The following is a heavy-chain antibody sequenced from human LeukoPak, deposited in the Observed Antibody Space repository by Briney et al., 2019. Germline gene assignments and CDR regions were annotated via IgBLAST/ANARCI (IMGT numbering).Heavy chain of an antibody. D-gene: IGHD1-26*01. Sequence: GGSLRLSCAASGFTFSTYWMAWVRQAPGKGLEWVANVKGDESARHQADSVKGRFTISRDNAQNSVYLQMSSLRGEDTAVYYCARDVGGSLDYWGQGTLVTVSS. CDR3: ARDVGGSLDY. V-gene: IGHV3-7*01. J-gene: IGHJ4*02. CDR1: GFTFSTYW. CDR2: VKGDESAR.